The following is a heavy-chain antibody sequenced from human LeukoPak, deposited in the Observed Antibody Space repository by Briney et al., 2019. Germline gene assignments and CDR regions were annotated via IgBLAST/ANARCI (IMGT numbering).Heavy chain of an antibody. CDR3: ARPAVPGTTPSWFDP. V-gene: IGHV4-34*01. CDR2: INHSGST. CDR1: GGSSSGYY. D-gene: IGHD1-7*01. Sequence: KPSETLSLTCAVYGGSSSGYYWRWIRQPPGKGLEWIGEINHSGSTNYNPSLKSRVTISVDTSKNQFSLKLSSVTAADTAVYYCARPAVPGTTPSWFDPWGQGTLVTVSS. J-gene: IGHJ5*02.